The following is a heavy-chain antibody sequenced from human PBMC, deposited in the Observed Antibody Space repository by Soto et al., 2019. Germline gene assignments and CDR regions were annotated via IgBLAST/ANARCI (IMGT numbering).Heavy chain of an antibody. J-gene: IGHJ5*02. V-gene: IGHV1-69*01. Sequence: QVQLVQSGAEVRMPGSSVKVSCKASGGTFSTYPINWVRQAPGQGLEWMGGIIPLFGTTNYAQKFKGRVTITADESTSPAYMELSSLRAEDAGVYYCARGATHGSSWYFWVDPWGQGTLVTVSS. CDR2: IIPLFGTT. CDR1: GGTFSTYP. CDR3: ARGATHGSSWYFWVDP. D-gene: IGHD6-13*01.